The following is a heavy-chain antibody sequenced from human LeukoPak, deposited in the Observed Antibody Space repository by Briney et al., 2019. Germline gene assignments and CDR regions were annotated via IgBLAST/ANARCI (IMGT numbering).Heavy chain of an antibody. V-gene: IGHV3-20*04. D-gene: IGHD3-10*01. CDR3: ARVYGSGLGDAFDI. CDR2: INWNGGST. CDR1: GFTFDDYG. J-gene: IGHJ3*02. Sequence: GGSLRLSCAASGFTFDDYGMRWVRQAPGKGLEWVSGINWNGGSTGYVDSVKGRFTISRDNAKNSLYLQMNSLRAEDTALYYCARVYGSGLGDAFDIWGQGTMVTVSS.